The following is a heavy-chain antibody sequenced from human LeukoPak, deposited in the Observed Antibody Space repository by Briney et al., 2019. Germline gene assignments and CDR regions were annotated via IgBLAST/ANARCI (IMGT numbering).Heavy chain of an antibody. CDR2: ISAYNGNT. D-gene: IGHD1-26*01. Sequence: SVKVSCKVSGYTFTSYGTSWVRQAPGQWIDWMGWISAYNGNTNYAQKLQGRVTMTTDTSTSTAYMELRSLRSDDTAVYYCARDKGSGSLLPFDYWGRGTLVTVSS. V-gene: IGHV1-18*01. J-gene: IGHJ4*02. CDR1: GYTFTSYG. CDR3: ARDKGSGSLLPFDY.